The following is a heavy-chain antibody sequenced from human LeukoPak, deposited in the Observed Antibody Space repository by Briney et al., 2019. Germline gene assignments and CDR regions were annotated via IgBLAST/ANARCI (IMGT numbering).Heavy chain of an antibody. Sequence: GGSLRLSCAASGFTFSRYSMNWVRQAPGKGLEWVSSISSDAKYIYYADSLKGRFAVSRDNAKNSLYLQMNSLRAEDTAVYFCAREIIGGASFLDYWGQGTLVTVSS. CDR3: AREIIGGASFLDY. CDR1: GFTFSRYS. CDR2: ISSDAKYI. D-gene: IGHD1-26*01. V-gene: IGHV3-21*01. J-gene: IGHJ4*02.